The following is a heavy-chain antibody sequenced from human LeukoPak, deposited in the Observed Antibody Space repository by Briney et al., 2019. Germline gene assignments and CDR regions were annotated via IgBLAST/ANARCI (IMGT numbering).Heavy chain of an antibody. Sequence: SETLSLTCTVSGGSISSYYWSWIRQPPGKGLEWIGDIYYSGSTNYNPSLKIRVTISVDTSKNQISLKLSSVTAADTAVYYCARDNYYDSSGPHDAFDIWGQGTMVTVSS. CDR3: ARDNYYDSSGPHDAFDI. V-gene: IGHV4-59*01. D-gene: IGHD3-22*01. CDR2: IYYSGST. CDR1: GGSISSYY. J-gene: IGHJ3*02.